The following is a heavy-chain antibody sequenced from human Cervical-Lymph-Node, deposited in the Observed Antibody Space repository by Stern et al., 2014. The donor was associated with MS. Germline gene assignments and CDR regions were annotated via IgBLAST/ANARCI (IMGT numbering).Heavy chain of an antibody. V-gene: IGHV5-51*01. Sequence: EVQLVESGAEVKKPGESLKISCKTSGYSFSNFWIGWVRQMPGKGLEWMGVIYPGGSDTTYSPSFQGQVTISADESISTAYLQWRSLKASDTAMYYCVRRRVSGGYDTFDIWGQGTMLIVSS. CDR1: GYSFSNFW. J-gene: IGHJ3*02. CDR3: VRRRVSGGYDTFDI. D-gene: IGHD2-15*01. CDR2: IYPGGSDT.